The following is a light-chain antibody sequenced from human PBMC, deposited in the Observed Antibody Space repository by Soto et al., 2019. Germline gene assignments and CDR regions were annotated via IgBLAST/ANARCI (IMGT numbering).Light chain of an antibody. Sequence: EIVMTQSPATLSVSPGERVTLSCRASQSVSSNLAWYQQKPGQAPRLLIYGASTRATGIPARFSGSGSGTEFTLTISSLQSDDFATYYCQQYNSYSFGQGTKVDI. J-gene: IGKJ1*01. CDR1: QSVSSN. V-gene: IGKV3-15*01. CDR2: GAS. CDR3: QQYNSYS.